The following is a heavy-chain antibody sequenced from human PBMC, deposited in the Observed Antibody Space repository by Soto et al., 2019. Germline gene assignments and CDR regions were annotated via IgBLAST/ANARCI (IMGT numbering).Heavy chain of an antibody. CDR3: ARDLVSLDYYYYYMDV. J-gene: IGHJ6*03. CDR2: ISSSGSTI. Sequence: GGSLRLSCAASGFTFSDYYMSWIRQAPGKGLEWVSYISSSGSTIYYADSVKGRFTISRDNAKNSLYLQMNSLRAEDTAVYYCARDLVSLDYYYYYMDVWGKGTTVTVSS. CDR1: GFTFSDYY. V-gene: IGHV3-11*01. D-gene: IGHD3-16*02.